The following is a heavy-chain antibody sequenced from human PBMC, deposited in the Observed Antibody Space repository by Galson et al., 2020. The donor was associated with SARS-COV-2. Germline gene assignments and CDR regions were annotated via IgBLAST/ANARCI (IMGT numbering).Heavy chain of an antibody. CDR2: ISYDGSNK. J-gene: IGHJ4*02. Sequence: QLGESLKISCAASGFTFSSYGMHWVRQAPGKGLEWVAVISYDGSNKYYADSVKGRFTISRDNSKNTLYLQMNSLRAEDTAVYYCAKVMSGGEQWLGRYYFDYWGQGTLVTVSS. V-gene: IGHV3-30*18. D-gene: IGHD6-19*01. CDR1: GFTFSSYG. CDR3: AKVMSGGEQWLGRYYFDY.